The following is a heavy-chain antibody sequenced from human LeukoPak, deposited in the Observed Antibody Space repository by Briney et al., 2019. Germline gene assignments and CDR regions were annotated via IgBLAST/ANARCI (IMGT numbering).Heavy chain of an antibody. D-gene: IGHD3-10*01. V-gene: IGHV1-18*01. CDR1: VYTFTTYG. CDR3: ATTYYYGSGSYYLGGNFDY. Sequence: GASVKVSCKASVYTFTTYGIDWVRQAPGQGLEWMGWISGYNGNTNDAQKFQGRVTMTTDTSTSTAYMELSSLRSEDTAVYYCATTYYYGSGSYYLGGNFDYWGQGTLVTVSS. J-gene: IGHJ4*02. CDR2: ISGYNGNT.